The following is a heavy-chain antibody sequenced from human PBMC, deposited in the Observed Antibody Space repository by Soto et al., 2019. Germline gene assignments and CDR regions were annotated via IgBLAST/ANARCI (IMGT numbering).Heavy chain of an antibody. V-gene: IGHV4-39*01. J-gene: IGHJ4*02. CDR2: SYYRGST. Sequence: TLSLTCTVSGGSFSSRSHYWGWIRQSPGKHLEWIGSSYYRGSTHYNPSLKTRVTISVDTSKNQVFLKVFSVTAADTAVYYCATAKGFGVVTPFFEYWGQLTLVTVSS. D-gene: IGHD3-3*01. CDR1: GGSFSSRSHY. CDR3: ATAKGFGVVTPFFEY.